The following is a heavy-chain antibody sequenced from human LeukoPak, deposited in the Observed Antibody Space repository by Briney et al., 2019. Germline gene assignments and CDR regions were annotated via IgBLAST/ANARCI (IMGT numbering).Heavy chain of an antibody. CDR2: IYYGGST. D-gene: IGHD3-10*01. CDR3: AGVRGIISRDWFDP. Sequence: SETLSLTCSVSGGSISSSNYYWGWIRQPPGKGLEWIGTIYYGGSTYYNPSLKSRVTISVDTSKNQFSLKLSSVTAADTAVYFCAGVRGIISRDWFDPWGHGTLVTVSS. V-gene: IGHV4-39*01. CDR1: GGSISSSNYY. J-gene: IGHJ5*02.